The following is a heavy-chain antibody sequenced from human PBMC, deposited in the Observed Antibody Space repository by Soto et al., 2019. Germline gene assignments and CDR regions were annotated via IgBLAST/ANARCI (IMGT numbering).Heavy chain of an antibody. D-gene: IGHD2-15*01. J-gene: IGHJ5*02. CDR2: IYDSGST. CDR3: AGRSGEGWFDP. Sequence: QVQLQESGPGLVKPSETLSLSCSVSGGSVSSGSHYWSWIRQPPGKGLEWIGFIYDSGSTHYNPALKSRVPISLNTSKTQFSLKLSSVTAAATAVYYCAGRSGEGWFDPWGQGTLDTVSS. CDR1: GGSVSSGSHY. V-gene: IGHV4-61*01.